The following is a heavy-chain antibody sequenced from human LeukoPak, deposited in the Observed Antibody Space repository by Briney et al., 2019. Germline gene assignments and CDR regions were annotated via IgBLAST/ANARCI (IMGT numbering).Heavy chain of an antibody. Sequence: TVKVSCKASGGTFSSYAISWVRQAPGQGLEWMGGIIPIFGTANHAQKFQGRVTITTDESTSTAYMELSSLRSEDTAVYYCARGAYYYDSSGYYHTLPLYYFDYWGQGTLVTVSS. J-gene: IGHJ4*02. D-gene: IGHD3-22*01. V-gene: IGHV1-69*05. CDR2: IIPIFGTA. CDR1: GGTFSSYA. CDR3: ARGAYYYDSSGYYHTLPLYYFDY.